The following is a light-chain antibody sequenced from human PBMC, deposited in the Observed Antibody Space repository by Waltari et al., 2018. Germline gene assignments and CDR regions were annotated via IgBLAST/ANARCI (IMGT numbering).Light chain of an antibody. CDR1: HVGGTS. CDR3: QVWDSSPETVV. V-gene: IGLV3-21*01. Sequence: SYVLTQPPSPSVAPGKTATIACGGNHVGGTSVQRYPQKPGQAAVLAVHDDNTRPSGIPDRFSGSNSGDTATLTISRVEVGDEADYYCQVWDSSPETVVFGGGTKLTVL. J-gene: IGLJ2*01. CDR2: DDN.